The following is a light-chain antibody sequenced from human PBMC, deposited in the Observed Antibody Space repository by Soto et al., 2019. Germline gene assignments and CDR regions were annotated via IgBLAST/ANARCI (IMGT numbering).Light chain of an antibody. CDR3: QQSYSTPRT. CDR1: QSISSY. CDR2: AAS. V-gene: IGKV1-39*01. Sequence: DTQMTQSPSFLSASVGDRVTITCRASQSISSYLNWYQQKPGKAPKLLIYAASSLQSGVPSSFSGSGSGTDFTHTISSLQPEDFSTYYCQQSYSTPRTFGQGTKVDIK. J-gene: IGKJ1*01.